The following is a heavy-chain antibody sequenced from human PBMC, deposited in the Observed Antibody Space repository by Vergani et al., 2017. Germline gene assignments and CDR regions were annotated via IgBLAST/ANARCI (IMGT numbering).Heavy chain of an antibody. CDR2: IIPIFGTA. CDR1: GGTFSRYA. CDR3: ARTQDYGSGNTNFDY. V-gene: IGHV1-69*01. J-gene: IGHJ4*02. D-gene: IGHD3-10*01. Sequence: QVQLVQSGAEVKKPGSSVKVSCKASGGTFSRYAISWVRQAPGQGLEWMGGIIPIFGTANYAQKFQGIVTITADESTSTGYMELSSLRSEDTDVYYCARTQDYGSGNTNFDYWGQGTLVTVSS.